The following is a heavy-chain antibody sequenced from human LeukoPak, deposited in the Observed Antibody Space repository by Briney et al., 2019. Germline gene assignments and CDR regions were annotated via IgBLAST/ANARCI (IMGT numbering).Heavy chain of an antibody. V-gene: IGHV3-48*04. CDR2: TSSSSSSI. CDR3: AGSILTGYPNFDY. CDR1: GFTFSISS. D-gene: IGHD3-9*01. J-gene: IGHJ4*02. Sequence: GGSLRLSCVASGFTFSISSMSWVRQAPGKGLEWVSYTSSSSSSIYDADSVRGRFTISRDNAKNSLYLQMNSLRAEDTAVYYCAGSILTGYPNFDYWGQGTLVTVSS.